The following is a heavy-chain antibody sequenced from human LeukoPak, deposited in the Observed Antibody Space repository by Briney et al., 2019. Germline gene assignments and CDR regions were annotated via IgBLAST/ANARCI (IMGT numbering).Heavy chain of an antibody. J-gene: IGHJ4*02. CDR1: GGTFSSYG. V-gene: IGHV1-3*01. CDR3: ARDSGSGNNDY. Sequence: ASVKVSCKVSGGTFSSYGISWVREAPGQRLEWMGWISAGNGNTKYSQNFQGRVTFISNTSATTAFMELSSLRSEDAAVYYCARDSGSGNNDYWGQGTLVTVSS. D-gene: IGHD1-26*01. CDR2: ISAGNGNT.